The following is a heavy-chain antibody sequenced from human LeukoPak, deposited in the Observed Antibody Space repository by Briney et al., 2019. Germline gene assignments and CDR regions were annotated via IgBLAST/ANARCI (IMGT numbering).Heavy chain of an antibody. V-gene: IGHV3-23*01. CDR3: AKSPPEYCSSTSCYYFDY. Sequence: GGSLRLSCAASGFTCSSYAMSWVRQAPGKGLEWVSAISGSGGSTYYADSVKGRFTISRDNSKNTLYLQMNSLRAEDKAVYYCAKSPPEYCSSTSCYYFDYWGQGTLVTVSS. J-gene: IGHJ4*02. D-gene: IGHD2-2*01. CDR1: GFTCSSYA. CDR2: ISGSGGST.